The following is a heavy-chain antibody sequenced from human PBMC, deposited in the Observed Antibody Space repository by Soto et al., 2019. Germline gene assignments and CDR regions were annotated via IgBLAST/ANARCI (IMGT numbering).Heavy chain of an antibody. CDR2: ISSSGSTI. CDR1: GFTFSSYE. CDR3: ARVDCTNGVCPFEY. J-gene: IGHJ4*02. D-gene: IGHD2-8*01. Sequence: VGSLRLSCASSGFTFSSYEMNCVRQSPGKGLEWVSYISSSGSTIYYADSVKGRFTISRDNAKNSLYLQMNSLRAEDTAVYYCARVDCTNGVCPFEYWGQGTLVIVSS. V-gene: IGHV3-48*03.